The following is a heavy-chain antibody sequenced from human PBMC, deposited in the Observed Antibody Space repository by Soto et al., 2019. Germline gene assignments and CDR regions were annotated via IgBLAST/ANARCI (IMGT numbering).Heavy chain of an antibody. Sequence: GGFLRLSCGASGFTFSSYGMHWVRQAPGKGLEWVAVIPYDGSNKYYADSVKGRFTISRDNSKNTLYLQMNSLRAEDTAVYYCAKDLPYDFWSGSPLDYWGQGTLVTVSS. V-gene: IGHV3-30*18. CDR2: IPYDGSNK. CDR1: GFTFSSYG. D-gene: IGHD3-3*01. CDR3: AKDLPYDFWSGSPLDY. J-gene: IGHJ4*02.